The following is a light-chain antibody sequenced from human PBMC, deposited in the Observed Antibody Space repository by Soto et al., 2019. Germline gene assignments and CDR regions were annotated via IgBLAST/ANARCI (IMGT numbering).Light chain of an antibody. CDR1: QSVSSY. CDR3: QPRSNWRVT. J-gene: IGKJ4*02. V-gene: IGKV3-11*01. CDR2: DAS. Sequence: ELVLTQSPATLSLSPGERATLSCMDRQSVSSYLAWYQQKPGQAPRLLIYDASNRATGIPARFSGRGSGTDFTLTISSLEPEDFAVYYCQPRSNWRVTFGGGTKVDIK.